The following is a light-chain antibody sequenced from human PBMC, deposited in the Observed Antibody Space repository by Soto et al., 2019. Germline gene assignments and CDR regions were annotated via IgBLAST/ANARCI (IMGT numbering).Light chain of an antibody. V-gene: IGKV1-9*01. J-gene: IGKJ4*01. CDR3: QQFNIYPLT. CDR1: QDISDY. Sequence: DIHLTQSPSFLSASVGDRVTITCRASQDISDYLAWYQQKPGKAPKLLIYTASLLQSGVPSRFSGSASGTQFTLTISSLQPEDFATYYCQQFNIYPLTFGGGTKVEIK. CDR2: TAS.